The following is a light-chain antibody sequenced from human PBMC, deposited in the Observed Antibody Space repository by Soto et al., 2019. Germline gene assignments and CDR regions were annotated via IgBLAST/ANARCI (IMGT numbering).Light chain of an antibody. Sequence: ERVMTQSPATLSVSPGERATLSCRASQSVGSNLAWYQQKPGQAPRLLIFGASSRATGVPARFSGSGSGTEFTLTINSLQSEDFAVYFCQQDDNFPLTFGPGTKVYIK. CDR3: QQDDNFPLT. CDR1: QSVGSN. J-gene: IGKJ3*01. V-gene: IGKV3-15*01. CDR2: GAS.